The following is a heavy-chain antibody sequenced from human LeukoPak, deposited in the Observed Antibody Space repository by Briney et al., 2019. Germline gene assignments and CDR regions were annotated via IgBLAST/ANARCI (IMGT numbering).Heavy chain of an antibody. CDR2: INHSGST. V-gene: IGHV4-34*01. Sequence: SETLSLTCAVYGGSFSGYYWSWIRQPPGKGLEWIGEINHSGSTNYNPSLKSRVTISVDTSKNQFSLKLCSVTAADTAVYYCARVGGPLYSSSWYPAYYYYGMDVWGQGTTVTVSS. CDR1: GGSFSGYY. CDR3: ARVGGPLYSSSWYPAYYYYGMDV. D-gene: IGHD6-13*01. J-gene: IGHJ6*02.